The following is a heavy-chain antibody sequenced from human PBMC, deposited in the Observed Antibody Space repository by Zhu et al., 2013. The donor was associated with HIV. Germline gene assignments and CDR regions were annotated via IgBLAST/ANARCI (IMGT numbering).Heavy chain of an antibody. J-gene: IGHJ5*02. D-gene: IGHD2-21*02. Sequence: QVQLVQSGAEVKKPGASVKVSCKASGYTFTSYYMHWVRQAPGQGLEWMGGIIPIFGTANYAQKFQGRVTMSRNNSITTAYMELRNLRSEDTAVYYCARVLRDSSWHNWFDPWGQGTLVTVSS. CDR2: IIPIFGTA. CDR1: GYTFTSYY. CDR3: ARVLRDSSWHNWFDP. V-gene: IGHV1-46*01.